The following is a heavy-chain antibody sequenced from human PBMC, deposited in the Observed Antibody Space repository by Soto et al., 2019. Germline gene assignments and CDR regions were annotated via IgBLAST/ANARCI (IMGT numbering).Heavy chain of an antibody. CDR3: ARVLQGYYYGMDV. CDR2: ISYDGSNK. Sequence: QVQLVESGGGVGQPGRSLRLSCAASGFTFSSYAMDWVRQAPGTGLEWVAVISYDGSNKYYADSVKGRFTISRDNSKNAVYLQMNSLRAEDTAVYYCARVLQGYYYGMDVW. CDR1: GFTFSSYA. V-gene: IGHV3-30-3*01. J-gene: IGHJ6*01. D-gene: IGHD4-4*01.